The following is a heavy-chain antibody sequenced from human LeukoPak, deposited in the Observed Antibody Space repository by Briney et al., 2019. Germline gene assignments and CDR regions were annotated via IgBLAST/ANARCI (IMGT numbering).Heavy chain of an antibody. D-gene: IGHD3-3*01. CDR2: IVSNGGNT. V-gene: IGHV3-64*02. Sequence: GGSLRLSCAASGLTFSSHAMHWVRQAPGKGLEYVSAIVSNGGNTYYADSVRGRFTISRDNSKDTVYLQMGSLRPEDTAVYYCAMVGYYAASDICGQGALVTVSS. CDR1: GLTFSSHA. J-gene: IGHJ4*02. CDR3: AMVGYYAASDI.